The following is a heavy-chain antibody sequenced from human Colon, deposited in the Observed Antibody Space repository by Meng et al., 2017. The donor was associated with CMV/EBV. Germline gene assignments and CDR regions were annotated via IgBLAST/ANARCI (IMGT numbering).Heavy chain of an antibody. J-gene: IGHJ1*01. Sequence: VRLVQSGAGVKKPGASVKVSCTASGYTFTGYYMHWVRQAPGQGLEWMGWINPNSGGTNYAQKFQGRVTMTRDTSISTAYMELSRLRSDDTAVYYCATVSSGYYLYFQHWGQGTLVTVSS. D-gene: IGHD3-22*01. CDR3: ATVSSGYYLYFQH. CDR1: GYTFTGYY. CDR2: INPNSGGT. V-gene: IGHV1-2*02.